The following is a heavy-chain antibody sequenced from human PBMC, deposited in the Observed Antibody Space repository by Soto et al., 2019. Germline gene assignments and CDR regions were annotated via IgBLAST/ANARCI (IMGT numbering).Heavy chain of an antibody. Sequence: GGSLRLSCAAPEFTFSSYWMHWVRQAPGKGLVWVSRINSDGSSTSYADSVKGRFTISRDNAKNTLYLQMNSLRAEDTAVYYCARAVGGAAADYWGQGTLVTVSS. CDR3: ARAVGGAAADY. CDR1: EFTFSSYW. D-gene: IGHD6-13*01. CDR2: INSDGSST. V-gene: IGHV3-74*01. J-gene: IGHJ4*02.